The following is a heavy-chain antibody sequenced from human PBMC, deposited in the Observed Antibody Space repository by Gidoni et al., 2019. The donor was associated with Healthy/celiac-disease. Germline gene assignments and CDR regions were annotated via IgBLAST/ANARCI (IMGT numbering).Heavy chain of an antibody. V-gene: IGHV4-34*01. CDR2: INHSGST. Sequence: QVQLQQRGAGLLKPSETLSLLCAVYGGSFRGYYWSWIRQPPGKGLEWIGEINHSGSTNYNPSLKSRVTISVDTSKNQFSLKLSSVTAADTAVYYCARGLRGFDYWGQGTLVTVSS. CDR1: GGSFRGYY. CDR3: ARGLRGFDY. J-gene: IGHJ4*02.